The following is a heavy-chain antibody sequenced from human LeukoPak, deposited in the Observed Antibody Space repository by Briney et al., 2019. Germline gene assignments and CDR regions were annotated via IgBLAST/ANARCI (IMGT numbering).Heavy chain of an antibody. Sequence: GGSLRLSCAASGFTFSSYAMHWVRQAPGKGPEWVAVISYDGSNKYYADSVKGRFTISRDNSKNTLYLQMNSLRAEDTAVYYCAKEFGTVTSDYWGQGTLVTVSS. CDR3: AKEFGTVTSDY. J-gene: IGHJ4*02. CDR2: ISYDGSNK. V-gene: IGHV3-30*18. D-gene: IGHD4-17*01. CDR1: GFTFSSYA.